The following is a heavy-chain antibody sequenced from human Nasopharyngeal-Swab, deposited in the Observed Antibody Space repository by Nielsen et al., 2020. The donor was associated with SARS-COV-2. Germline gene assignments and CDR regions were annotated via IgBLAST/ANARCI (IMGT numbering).Heavy chain of an antibody. CDR3: ARDLGVGLGSILGLPDY. D-gene: IGHD3-3*01. V-gene: IGHV1-18*04. J-gene: IGHJ4*02. CDR2: ISAYNGNT. CDR1: GYTFTSYG. Sequence: ASVKVFCNASGYTFTSYGIDWVRQAPGQGLEWMGWISAYNGNTNYAQKLQGRVTMTTDTSTSTAYMELTSLRSDDTAVYYCARDLGVGLGSILGLPDYWGQGTLVTVSS.